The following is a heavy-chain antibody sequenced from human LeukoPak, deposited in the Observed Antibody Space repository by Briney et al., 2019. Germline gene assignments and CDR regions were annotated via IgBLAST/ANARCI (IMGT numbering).Heavy chain of an antibody. CDR3: AKTGPTSGYYTCFDY. CDR2: IYSGGST. D-gene: IGHD3-22*01. Sequence: PGGSLRLSCAASGFTVSSNYMSWVRQAPGKGLEWVSVIYSGGSTYYADSVKGRFTISRDNSKNTLYLQMNSLRAEDTAVYYCAKTGPTSGYYTCFDYWGQGTLVTVSS. J-gene: IGHJ4*02. V-gene: IGHV3-53*01. CDR1: GFTVSSNY.